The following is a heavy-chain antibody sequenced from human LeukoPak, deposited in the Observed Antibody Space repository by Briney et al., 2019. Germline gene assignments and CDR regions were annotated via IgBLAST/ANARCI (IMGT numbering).Heavy chain of an antibody. CDR1: GGSISSFY. CDR3: ARDYYDSSAMV. CDR2: INYSGST. Sequence: PSETLSLTCTVSGGSISSFYWTWIRQSQEKGLEWIGYINYSGSTNYNPSLKSRVTISVDTSKNQFSLNLNSVTSADTAVYYCARDYYDSSAMVWGQGTMVTVSS. D-gene: IGHD3-22*01. J-gene: IGHJ3*01. V-gene: IGHV4-59*01.